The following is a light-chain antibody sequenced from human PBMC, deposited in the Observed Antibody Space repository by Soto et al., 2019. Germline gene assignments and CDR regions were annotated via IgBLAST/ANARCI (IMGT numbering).Light chain of an antibody. V-gene: IGKV1-5*01. CDR2: DAS. J-gene: IGKJ1*01. CDR1: QSISTY. Sequence: QMTQSPSSLSASVGEIVTITCRASQSISTYLHWYQQKPGKAPKLLIYDASSLESGVPSRFSGSGSGTEFTLTISSLQPDDFATYYCQQYNSYSTFGQGTKVDIK. CDR3: QQYNSYST.